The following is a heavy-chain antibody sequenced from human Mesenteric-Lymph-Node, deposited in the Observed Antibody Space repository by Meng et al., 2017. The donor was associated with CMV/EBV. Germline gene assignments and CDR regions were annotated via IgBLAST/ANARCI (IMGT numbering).Heavy chain of an antibody. CDR2: VSWNSAKS. V-gene: IGHV3-9*01. CDR1: GFTFDDFA. Sequence: GGSLRLSCEASGFTFDDFAMHWVRQAPGKGLEWVSGVSWNSAKSMYADSVKGRFIISRDNAKNALYLQMNSLRPEDTGLYYCAKDKRATADGGQGTMVTVSS. CDR3: AKDKRATAD. J-gene: IGHJ4*02. D-gene: IGHD5-18*01.